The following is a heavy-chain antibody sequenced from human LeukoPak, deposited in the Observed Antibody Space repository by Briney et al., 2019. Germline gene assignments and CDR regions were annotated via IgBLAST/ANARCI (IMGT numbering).Heavy chain of an antibody. V-gene: IGHV4-4*07. CDR1: GGSISAYY. Sequence: SETLSLTCTVSGGSISAYYWSWIRQPAGKGLEWLGRIYSSGDTNYDPSLKSRATISVDTSKNQFSLKLSSVTAADTAVYYCARGSDIPGTTSIFDSWGQGTLATVSP. D-gene: IGHD1-20*01. J-gene: IGHJ4*02. CDR2: IYSSGDT. CDR3: ARGSDIPGTTSIFDS.